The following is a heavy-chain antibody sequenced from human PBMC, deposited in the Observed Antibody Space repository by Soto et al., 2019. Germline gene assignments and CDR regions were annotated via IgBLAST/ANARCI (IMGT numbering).Heavy chain of an antibody. CDR3: ARVGALGSSSCFDY. CDR2: INHSGST. D-gene: IGHD6-13*01. J-gene: IGHJ4*02. V-gene: IGHV4-34*01. Sequence: QVQLQQWGAGLLKPSETLSLTCAVYGGSFSGYYWSWIRQPPGKGLEWIGEINHSGSTNYNPSLKNRVTISVDTSKNQLSLKLSSVTAADTAVYYCARVGALGSSSCFDYWGQGTLVTVSS. CDR1: GGSFSGYY.